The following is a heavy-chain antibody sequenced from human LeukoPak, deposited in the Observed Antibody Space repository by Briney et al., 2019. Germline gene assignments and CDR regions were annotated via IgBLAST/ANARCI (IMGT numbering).Heavy chain of an antibody. Sequence: SETLSLTCAVYGGSFSGYYWSWIRQPPAKGLEWIGEINHSGSTNYNPSLKSQVTISVNTAKNQFSLKLSSVTAADTAVDYCARGRRGKLLTGYRHFFDYWGQGTLVTVSS. J-gene: IGHJ4*02. CDR1: GGSFSGYY. CDR3: ARGRRGKLLTGYRHFFDY. CDR2: INHSGST. V-gene: IGHV4-34*01. D-gene: IGHD3-9*01.